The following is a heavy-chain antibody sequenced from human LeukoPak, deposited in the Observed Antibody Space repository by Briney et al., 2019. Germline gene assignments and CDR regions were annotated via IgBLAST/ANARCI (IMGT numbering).Heavy chain of an antibody. J-gene: IGHJ4*02. CDR3: ARVNVVVPAAIRKFDY. V-gene: IGHV3-48*01. Sequence: GGSLRLSCAASGFTFSSYSMNWVRQAPGKGLEWASYISSSSSTIYYADSVKGRFTISRDNAKKSLYLQMNSLRAEDTAVYYCARVNVVVPAAIRKFDYWGQGTLVTVSS. CDR1: GFTFSSYS. CDR2: ISSSSSTI. D-gene: IGHD2-2*02.